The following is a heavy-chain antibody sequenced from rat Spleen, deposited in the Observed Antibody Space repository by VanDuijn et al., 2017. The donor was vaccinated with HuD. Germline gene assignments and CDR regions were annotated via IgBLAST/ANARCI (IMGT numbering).Heavy chain of an antibody. Sequence: VQLAESGGGLVQPGRSLKLSCAASGSTFSDYYMAWVRQAPTKGLEWMGGIWGDGSTDYNSALKSRLTITRDTSKSQVYLKMTSLQTEDTATYYCARADISCIYTDGIWGQGVMVTVSS. CDR3: ARADISCIYTDGI. V-gene: IGHV2-45*01. J-gene: IGHJ2*01. D-gene: IGHD1-11*01. CDR2: IWGDGST. CDR1: GSTFSDYY.